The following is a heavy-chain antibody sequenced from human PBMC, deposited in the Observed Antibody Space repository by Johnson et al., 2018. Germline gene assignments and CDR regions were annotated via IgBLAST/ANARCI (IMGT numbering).Heavy chain of an antibody. CDR3: ARAGPRGYCGGGSCYSFEYYYYGMDV. Sequence: VQLVQSGGGLVKPGGSLRLSCAASGFTFSSYSMNWVRQAPGKGLEWVANIKQDGSEKYSVDSVKGRFTISRDNAKNSLYLQMNSLRAEDTAVDYCARAGPRGYCGGGSCYSFEYYYYGMDVWGQGTTVTVSS. CDR2: IKQDGSEK. J-gene: IGHJ6*02. CDR1: GFTFSSYS. D-gene: IGHD2-15*01. V-gene: IGHV3-7*03.